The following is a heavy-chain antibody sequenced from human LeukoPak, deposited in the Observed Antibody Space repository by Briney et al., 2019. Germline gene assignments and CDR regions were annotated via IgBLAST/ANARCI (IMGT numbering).Heavy chain of an antibody. J-gene: IGHJ6*03. CDR2: IFSSGTT. Sequence: SETLSLTCTVSGGSISSSNYYWGWIRQPPGKGLEWIGTIFSSGTTYYNPSLKSRVTISVDTSKNQFSLKLSSVTAADTAVYYCARVPVAAENYYYYYMDVWGKGTTVTVSS. CDR1: GGSISSSNYY. V-gene: IGHV4-39*07. CDR3: ARVPVAAENYYYYYMDV. D-gene: IGHD6-13*01.